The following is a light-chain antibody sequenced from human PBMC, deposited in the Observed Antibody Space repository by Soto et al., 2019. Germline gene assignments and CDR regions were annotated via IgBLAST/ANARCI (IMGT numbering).Light chain of an antibody. CDR2: GAS. CDR3: QQYLNWLT. V-gene: IGKV3-15*01. Sequence: EIVMTQSPATLSVSPGERATLSCRASQSVSSNLVWYQQKPGQAPRLLIYGASTRATGIPARFSGSGSGTEFTLTIGSLQSEDFAVYYCQQYLNWLTFGGGTKLDIK. J-gene: IGKJ4*01. CDR1: QSVSSN.